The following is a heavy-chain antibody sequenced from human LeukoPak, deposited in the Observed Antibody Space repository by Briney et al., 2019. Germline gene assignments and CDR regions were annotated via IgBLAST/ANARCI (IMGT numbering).Heavy chain of an antibody. V-gene: IGHV3-30*03. CDR1: GFTFSNAW. J-gene: IGHJ4*02. D-gene: IGHD2-2*01. CDR2: ISYDGSNK. CDR3: ARGVVPAAMVTTCDY. Sequence: GGSLRLSCAASGFTFSNAWMSWVRQAPGKGLEWVAVISYDGSNKYYADSVKGRFTISRDNSKNTLYLQMNSLRAEDTAVYYCARGVVPAAMVTTCDYWGQGTLVTVSS.